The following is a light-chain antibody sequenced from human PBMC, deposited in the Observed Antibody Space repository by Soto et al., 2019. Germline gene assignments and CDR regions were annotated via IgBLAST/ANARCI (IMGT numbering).Light chain of an antibody. V-gene: IGLV4-69*01. Sequence: QLVLTQSPSASASLGASVTLTCTLSRGHSNYAIAWHQQQPEKGPRSLMKLNRDGSHSKGDGLPNRFSGSSSGAERYLTSPRVQAEDEDDYYSQNWSTGIVIFGGGTKVTVL. CDR1: RGHSNYA. CDR3: QNWSTGIVI. CDR2: LNRDGSH. J-gene: IGLJ2*01.